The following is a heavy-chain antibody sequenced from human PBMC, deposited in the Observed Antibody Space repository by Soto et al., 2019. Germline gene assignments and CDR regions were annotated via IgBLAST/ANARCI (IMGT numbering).Heavy chain of an antibody. V-gene: IGHV1-69*02. J-gene: IGHJ6*02. CDR1: GGTFSSYT. CDR3: ARAFYGDYGPKSYYYYYGMDV. Sequence: QVQLVQSGAEVKKPGSSVKVSCKASGGTFSSYTISWVRQAPGQGLEWMGRIIPILGIANYAQKFQGRVTITADKSTSTAYMELSSLRSEDTAVYYCARAFYGDYGPKSYYYYYGMDVWGQGTTVTVSS. CDR2: IIPILGIA. D-gene: IGHD4-17*01.